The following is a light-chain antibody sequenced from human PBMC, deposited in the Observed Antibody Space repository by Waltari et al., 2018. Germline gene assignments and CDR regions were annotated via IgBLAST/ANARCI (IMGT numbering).Light chain of an antibody. J-gene: IGLJ2*01. CDR2: DVS. CDR3: SSYAGSNNLV. V-gene: IGLV2-14*03. CDR1: SSDVGSYNY. Sequence: QSALTQPASVSVSPGQSITISGTGTSSDVGSYNYVSWYQQYPGRAPKLKISDVSSRPSGVSNRFSGSKSGNTAFLTISGLQPEDDATYYCSSYAGSNNLVFGGGTKLTVL.